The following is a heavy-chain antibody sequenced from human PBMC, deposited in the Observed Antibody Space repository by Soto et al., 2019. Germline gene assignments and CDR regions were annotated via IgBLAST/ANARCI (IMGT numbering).Heavy chain of an antibody. CDR1: GYTFTSYA. CDR3: ARGSGWGELGY. J-gene: IGHJ4*02. V-gene: IGHV1-3*05. Sequence: QVQLVQSGAEEKKPGASVKVSCKASGYTFTSYAMHWVRQATGQRLEWMGWINAGNGNTKYSQKFQGRVTITRDTSASTAYMELSSMRTEDTAVYYCARGSGWGELGYWGQGTLVTVSS. D-gene: IGHD6-19*01. CDR2: INAGNGNT.